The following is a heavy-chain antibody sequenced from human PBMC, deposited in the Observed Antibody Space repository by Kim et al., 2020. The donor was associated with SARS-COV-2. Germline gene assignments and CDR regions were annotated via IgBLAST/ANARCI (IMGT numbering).Heavy chain of an antibody. Sequence: DSVKGRCTIARDNSKNTLYLQMNSMRAEDTAVYYCAKDFSNLLHHGFSDYWGQGTLVTVSS. J-gene: IGHJ4*02. V-gene: IGHV3-23*01. CDR3: AKDFSNLLHHGFSDY. D-gene: IGHD2-2*02.